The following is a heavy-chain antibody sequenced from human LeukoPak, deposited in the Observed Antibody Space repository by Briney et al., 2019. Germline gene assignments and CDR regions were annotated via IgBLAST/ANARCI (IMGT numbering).Heavy chain of an antibody. CDR2: ISASVRGS. CDR1: GFTFSRSA. V-gene: IGHV3-23*01. CDR3: AAGSGWYDY. D-gene: IGHD6-19*01. J-gene: IGHJ4*02. Sequence: GGSLRLSCVASGFTFSRSAMTWVRQAPGKGLEWVSTISASVRGSYYADSVNGRFTLFRDNSKDTLFLQMNSLRAEDTAIYYCAAGSGWYDYWGQGTLVTVSS.